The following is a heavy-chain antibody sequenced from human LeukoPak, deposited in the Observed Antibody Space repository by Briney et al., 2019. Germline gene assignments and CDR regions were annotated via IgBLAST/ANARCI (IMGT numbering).Heavy chain of an antibody. V-gene: IGHV4-34*01. J-gene: IGHJ4*02. CDR3: ARGRRFGELFPDY. Sequence: SETLSLTCAVYGGSFSGYYWSWIRQPPGKGLEWIGEINHSGSTNYNPSLKSRVTISVDTSKNQFSLKLSSVTAADTAVYYCARGRRFGELFPDYWGQGTLVTVSS. D-gene: IGHD3-10*01. CDR1: GGSFSGYY. CDR2: INHSGST.